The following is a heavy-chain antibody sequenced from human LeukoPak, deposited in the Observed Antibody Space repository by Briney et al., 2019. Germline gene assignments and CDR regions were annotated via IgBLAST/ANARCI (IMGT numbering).Heavy chain of an antibody. Sequence: SATLSLPSTVAGGSISSSSYYWGWIRPPPGEGLEWIGIIYYSGSTYYNPSLKSRVPISVDTSKNQYSLKLSSVTAADTAVYYCARHKGRQGYCGGDCYSGYYFDYWGQGTLVTGSS. J-gene: IGHJ4*02. D-gene: IGHD2-21*02. CDR1: GGSISSSSYY. V-gene: IGHV4-39*01. CDR2: IYYSGST. CDR3: ARHKGRQGYCGGDCYSGYYFDY.